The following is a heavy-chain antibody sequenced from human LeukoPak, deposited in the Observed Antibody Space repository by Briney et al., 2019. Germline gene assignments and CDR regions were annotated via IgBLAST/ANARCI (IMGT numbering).Heavy chain of an antibody. Sequence: SETLSLTCTVSGGSISSYYWSWIRQPPGKGLEWIGRIYTSGSTNYNPSLKSRVTMSVDTSKNQFSLKLSSVTAADTAVYYCARLYVDTAMVPNLNYYYGMDVWGQGTTVTVSS. CDR3: ARLYVDTAMVPNLNYYYGMDV. CDR1: GGSISSYY. J-gene: IGHJ6*02. D-gene: IGHD5-18*01. CDR2: IYTSGST. V-gene: IGHV4-4*07.